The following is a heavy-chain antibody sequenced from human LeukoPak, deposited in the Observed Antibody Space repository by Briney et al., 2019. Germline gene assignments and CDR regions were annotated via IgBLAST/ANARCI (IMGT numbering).Heavy chain of an antibody. CDR3: ARDGYCSGGSCSPTGSFDY. CDR1: GFTFSSYS. Sequence: GGSLRLSCAASGFTFSSYSMNWVRQAPGKGLEWVSSISSSSSYIYYADSVKGRFTISRDNAKNSLYLQMNSLRAEDTAVYYCARDGYCSGGSCSPTGSFDYWGQGTLVTVSS. V-gene: IGHV3-21*01. J-gene: IGHJ4*02. CDR2: ISSSSSYI. D-gene: IGHD2-15*01.